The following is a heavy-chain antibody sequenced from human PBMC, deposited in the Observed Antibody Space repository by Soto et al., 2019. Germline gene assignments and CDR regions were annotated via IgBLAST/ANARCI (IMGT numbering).Heavy chain of an antibody. V-gene: IGHV3-23*01. Sequence: GGSLRLSCAASGFTFSSYAMSWVRQAPGKGLEWVSAISGSGGSTYYADSVKGRFTISRDNSKSTLYLQMNSLRAEDTAVYYCAKDHDYYDSSGSFYFDYWGQGTLVTVSS. J-gene: IGHJ4*02. CDR1: GFTFSSYA. CDR3: AKDHDYYDSSGSFYFDY. D-gene: IGHD3-22*01. CDR2: ISGSGGST.